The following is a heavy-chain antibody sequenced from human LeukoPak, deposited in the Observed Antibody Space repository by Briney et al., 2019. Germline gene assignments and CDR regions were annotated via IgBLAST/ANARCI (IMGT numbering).Heavy chain of an antibody. CDR2: IYSPGT. J-gene: IGHJ3*02. Sequence: PSQTLSLTYTVSAGSINSGDYYWSWIRQPAGKGLEWIGRIYSPGTNYNYNPSLKSRVTISIDTSKNQFSLKLTSVTAADTAVYYCARGIGTSYDSSRDAFDIWGQGTMVTVSS. CDR3: ARGIGTSYDSSRDAFDI. V-gene: IGHV4-61*02. D-gene: IGHD3-22*01. CDR1: AGSINSGDYY.